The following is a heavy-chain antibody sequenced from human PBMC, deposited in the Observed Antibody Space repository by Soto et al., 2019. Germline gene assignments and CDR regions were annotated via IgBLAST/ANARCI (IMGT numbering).Heavy chain of an antibody. CDR3: ARDSTPPYYDFWSGYYPAPSTTRYYYYGMDV. J-gene: IGHJ6*02. Sequence: GGSLRLSCAASGFTFSSYGMHWVRQAPGKGLEWVAVIWYDGSNKYYADSVKGRFTISRDNSKNTLYLQMNSLRAEDTAVYYCARDSTPPYYDFWSGYYPAPSTTRYYYYGMDVWGQGTTVTVS. CDR1: GFTFSSYG. CDR2: IWYDGSNK. V-gene: IGHV3-33*01. D-gene: IGHD3-3*01.